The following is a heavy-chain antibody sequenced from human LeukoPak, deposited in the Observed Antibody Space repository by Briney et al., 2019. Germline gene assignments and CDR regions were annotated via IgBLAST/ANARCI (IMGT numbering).Heavy chain of an antibody. Sequence: SETLSLTCNVSGGSISSYYWSWIRQPAGKGLEWIGRIYSTGSTNYNPSLKSRVTMSLDRSKNQFSLKLSSVTAADTAVYYCARVLEGYYYHMDVWGKGTTVTISS. CDR1: GGSISSYY. J-gene: IGHJ6*03. D-gene: IGHD1-1*01. V-gene: IGHV4-4*07. CDR3: ARVLEGYYYHMDV. CDR2: IYSTGST.